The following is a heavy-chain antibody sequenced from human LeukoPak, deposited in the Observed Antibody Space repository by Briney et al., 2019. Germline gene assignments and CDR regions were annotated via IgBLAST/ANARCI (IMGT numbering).Heavy chain of an antibody. Sequence: SETLSLTCTVSGASISSYYWNWIRQPPGKGLEWIGYIYYSGSTNYNPSLKSRATISVDTSKNQFSLKLSSVTAADTAVYYCARRNTVTSFDPWGQGTLVTVSS. CDR2: IYYSGST. J-gene: IGHJ5*02. D-gene: IGHD4-11*01. CDR1: GASISSYY. CDR3: ARRNTVTSFDP. V-gene: IGHV4-59*01.